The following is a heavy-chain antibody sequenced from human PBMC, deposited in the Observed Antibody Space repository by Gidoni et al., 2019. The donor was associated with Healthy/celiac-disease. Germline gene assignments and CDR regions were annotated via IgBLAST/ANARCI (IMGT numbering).Heavy chain of an antibody. CDR3: ARDLPSLVVITFYFDY. Sequence: EVQLLESGGGLVQPGGSLRLSCAASGFTFSSYAMSWVRQAPGKGLEWVSAISGSGGSTYYADSVKGRFTISRDNSKNTLYLQMNSLRAEDTAVYYCARDLPSLVVITFYFDYWGQGTLVTVSS. CDR1: GFTFSSYA. CDR2: ISGSGGST. V-gene: IGHV3-23*01. J-gene: IGHJ4*02. D-gene: IGHD3-22*01.